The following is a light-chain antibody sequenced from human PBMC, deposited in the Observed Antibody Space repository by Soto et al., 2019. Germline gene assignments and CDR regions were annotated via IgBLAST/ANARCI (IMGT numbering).Light chain of an antibody. J-gene: IGKJ1*01. CDR3: QQYNSYWT. Sequence: IQMTQSPSSVSASVGDRVTITCRASQGIGRWLAWYQQKAGKAPDLLISDASHLERGVPSRFSGSGSGTEFTLTISSQQPDDFATYYCQQYNSYWTFGPGTKVDIK. CDR2: DAS. V-gene: IGKV1-5*01. CDR1: QGIGRW.